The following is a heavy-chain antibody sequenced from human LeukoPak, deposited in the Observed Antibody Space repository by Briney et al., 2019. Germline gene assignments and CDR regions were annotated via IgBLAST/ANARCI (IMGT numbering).Heavy chain of an antibody. CDR1: GFTFSSYS. V-gene: IGHV3-21*01. CDR3: ARQTGSGLFILS. Sequence: GGSLRLSCAASGFTFSSYSMNWVRQAPGKGLEWVSSISSSSSYIYYADSVKGRFTISRDNAKNSLYLQMNSLRAEDTAVYYCARQTGSGLFILSGGQGTLVTVSS. D-gene: IGHD3/OR15-3a*01. J-gene: IGHJ4*02. CDR2: ISSSSSYI.